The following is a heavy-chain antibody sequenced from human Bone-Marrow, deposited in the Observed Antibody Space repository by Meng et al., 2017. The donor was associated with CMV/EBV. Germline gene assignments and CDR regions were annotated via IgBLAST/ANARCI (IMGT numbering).Heavy chain of an antibody. D-gene: IGHD2-2*01. J-gene: IGHJ4*02. V-gene: IGHV4-34*01. CDR1: GSVSGYY. CDR3: ARGFLGVVPAATNPYFDY. Sequence: GSVSGYYWSGIRQPPGKGLEWIGEINHSGSTNYNPSLKSRVTISVDTSKNQFSLKLSSVTAADTAVYYCARGFLGVVPAATNPYFDYWGQGTLVTVSS. CDR2: INHSGST.